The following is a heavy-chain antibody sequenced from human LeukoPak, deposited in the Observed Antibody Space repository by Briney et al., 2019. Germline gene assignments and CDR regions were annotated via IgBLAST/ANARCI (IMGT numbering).Heavy chain of an antibody. CDR3: ARGTNWGFDWFDP. J-gene: IGHJ5*02. CDR2: IYYSGST. Sequence: SQTLSLTCTVSGGSISSGSYYWSWIRQPPGKELEWIGYIYYSGSTNYNPSLKSRVTIPIDTSKNQFSLRLTSVTAADTAVYYCARGTNWGFDWFDPWGQGTLVTVSS. CDR1: GGSISSGSYY. D-gene: IGHD7-27*01. V-gene: IGHV4-61*01.